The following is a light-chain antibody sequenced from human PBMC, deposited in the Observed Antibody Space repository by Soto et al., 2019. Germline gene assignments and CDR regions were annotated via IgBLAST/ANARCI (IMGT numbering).Light chain of an antibody. V-gene: IGLV2-8*01. Sequence: QSALTQSLSASGSPGQSVTISCTGTSSDVGGHNYVSRYQQHPGRAPKLMIYEVTKRPSGVPDRFSGSKSGNTASLTVSGLQAEDEADYYCSSYAGSNNLVFGGGTKLTVL. CDR2: EVT. J-gene: IGLJ3*02. CDR3: SSYAGSNNLV. CDR1: SSDVGGHNY.